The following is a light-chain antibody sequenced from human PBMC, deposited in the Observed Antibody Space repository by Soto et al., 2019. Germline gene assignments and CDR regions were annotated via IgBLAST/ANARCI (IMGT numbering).Light chain of an antibody. CDR3: PQYDNWPRT. V-gene: IGKV3-15*01. CDR2: GAS. Sequence: IGVRVSAGTVSLSPAERATLSCMASQSMRSNVAWYKQKPGQAPRLLIYGASTRAAGIPARFSGSGSGTEFTLTISSLQSEDFAVYYCPQYDNWPRTFGQGSKV. CDR1: QSMRSN. J-gene: IGKJ1*01.